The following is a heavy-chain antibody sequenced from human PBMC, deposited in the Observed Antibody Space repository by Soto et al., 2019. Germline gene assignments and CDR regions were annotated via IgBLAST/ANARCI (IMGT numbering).Heavy chain of an antibody. J-gene: IGHJ4*02. CDR3: ARYRFQPSSISFDY. D-gene: IGHD6-13*01. Sequence: SETLSLTCTVSGGSISSGDYYWSWIRQPPGKGLEWIGYIYYSGSTNYNPSLKSRVTISVDTSKNQFSLKLSSVTAADTAVYYCARYRFQPSSISFDYWGQGTLVTVSS. CDR1: GGSISSGDYY. V-gene: IGHV4-61*08. CDR2: IYYSGST.